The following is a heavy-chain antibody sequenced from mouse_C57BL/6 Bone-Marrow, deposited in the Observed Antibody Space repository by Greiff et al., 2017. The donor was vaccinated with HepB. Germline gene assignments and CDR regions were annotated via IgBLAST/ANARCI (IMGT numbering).Heavy chain of an antibody. J-gene: IGHJ4*01. CDR2: INPNNGGT. Sequence: EVQLQQSGPELVKPGASVKMSCKASGYTFTDYNMHWVKQSHGKSLEWIGYINPNNGGTSYNQKFKGKATLTVNKSSSTAYMELRSLTSEDSAVYYCARSMITTEGATTGNYYAMDYWGQGTSVTVSS. V-gene: IGHV1-22*01. CDR3: ARSMITTEGATTGNYYAMDY. D-gene: IGHD2-4*01. CDR1: GYTFTDYN.